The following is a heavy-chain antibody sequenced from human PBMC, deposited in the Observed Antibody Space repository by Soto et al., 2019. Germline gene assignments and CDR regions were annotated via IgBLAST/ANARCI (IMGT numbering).Heavy chain of an antibody. Sequence: ASVKVSCKASGGTFSSYAISWVRQAPGQGLEWMGGIIPIFGTANYAQKFQGRVTITADESTSTAYMELSSLRSEDTAVYYCARDHGNCSSTSCYTSTVGMDVWGQGTTVTVSS. CDR1: GGTFSSYA. D-gene: IGHD2-2*02. CDR3: ARDHGNCSSTSCYTSTVGMDV. J-gene: IGHJ6*02. V-gene: IGHV1-69*13. CDR2: IIPIFGTA.